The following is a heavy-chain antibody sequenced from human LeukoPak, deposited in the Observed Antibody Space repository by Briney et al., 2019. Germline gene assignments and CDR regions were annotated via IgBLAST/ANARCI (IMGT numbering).Heavy chain of an antibody. CDR3: ATRLLWFGEFKFGFDY. V-gene: IGHV1-24*01. CDR1: GYTLTELS. Sequence: ASVKVSCKVSGYTLTELSMHWVRQAPGKGLEWMGGFDPEDGETIYAQKFQGRVTMTEDTSTDTAYMELSSLRSEDTAVYYCATRLLWFGEFKFGFDYWGQGTLVTVSS. D-gene: IGHD3-10*01. CDR2: FDPEDGET. J-gene: IGHJ4*02.